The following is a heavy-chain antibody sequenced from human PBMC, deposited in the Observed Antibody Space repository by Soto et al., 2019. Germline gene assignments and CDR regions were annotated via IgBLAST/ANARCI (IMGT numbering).Heavy chain of an antibody. Sequence: SQTLSLTCAISGDSVSSNSAAWNWIRQSPSRGLEWLGRTYYRSKWYNDYAVSVKSRITINPDTSKNQFSLRLNSVTPEDTAVYYCASRIAAAGDDAFDIWGQGTMVTVSS. J-gene: IGHJ3*02. CDR1: GDSVSSNSAA. D-gene: IGHD6-13*01. CDR2: TYYRSKWYN. V-gene: IGHV6-1*01. CDR3: ASRIAAAGDDAFDI.